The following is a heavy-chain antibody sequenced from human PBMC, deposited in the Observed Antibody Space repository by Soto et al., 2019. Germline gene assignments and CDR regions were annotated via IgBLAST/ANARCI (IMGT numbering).Heavy chain of an antibody. CDR3: ARQVITFGGVIATPNYFDY. CDR2: IYPGDSDT. CDR1: GYSFTSYW. Sequence: QQISCKGSGYSFTSYWIGWVRQMPGKGLEWMGIIYPGDSDTRYSPSFQGQVTISADKSISTAYLQWSSLKASDTAMYYCARQVITFGGVIATPNYFDYWGQGTLVTVSS. V-gene: IGHV5-51*01. J-gene: IGHJ4*02. D-gene: IGHD3-16*02.